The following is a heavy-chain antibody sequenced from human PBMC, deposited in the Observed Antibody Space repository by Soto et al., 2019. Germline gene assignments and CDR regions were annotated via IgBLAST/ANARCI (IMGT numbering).Heavy chain of an antibody. D-gene: IGHD6-13*01. CDR3: TRSAKYFSNWVTNNSLDP. Sequence: QVQLVQSGTEVKKPGASVKVSCRASGYTFTSYGISWVRQAPGQGLEWMGWISAHSGKTNYAQNLQDRVTLNTDTSTSTACMELRNLRSDDTALYYCTRSAKYFSNWVTNNSLDPWGQGTLVTVSS. J-gene: IGHJ5*02. CDR1: GYTFTSYG. CDR2: ISAHSGKT. V-gene: IGHV1-18*01.